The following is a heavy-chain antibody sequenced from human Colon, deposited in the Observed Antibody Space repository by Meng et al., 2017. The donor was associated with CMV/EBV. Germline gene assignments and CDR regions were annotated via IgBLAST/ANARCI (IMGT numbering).Heavy chain of an antibody. V-gene: IGHV4-34*01. CDR1: GGSFSGHY. D-gene: IGHD5-12*01. J-gene: IGHJ4*02. CDR3: ARGPEYSGYDSYFDY. Sequence: SETLSLTCGVYGGSFSGHYWSWIRQPPGKGLEWSGEINHSGSTNSNPSLKSRVTISVDTSKNQFSLKLSSVTAADTAVYYCARGPEYSGYDSYFDYWGQGTLVTVSS. CDR2: INHSGST.